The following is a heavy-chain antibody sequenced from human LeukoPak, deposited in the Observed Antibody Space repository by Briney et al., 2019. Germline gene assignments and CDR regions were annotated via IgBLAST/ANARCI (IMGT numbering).Heavy chain of an antibody. D-gene: IGHD1-26*01. CDR2: IYWDDDK. J-gene: IGHJ4*02. CDR1: GGSISSYYW. CDR3: AHRRVGLGATPDY. Sequence: TLSLTCTVSGGSISSYYWSWIRQPPGKALEWLALIYWDDDKRYSPSLKSRLTITKDTSKNQVVLTMTNMDPVDTATYYCAHRRVGLGATPDYWGQGTLVTVSS. V-gene: IGHV2-5*08.